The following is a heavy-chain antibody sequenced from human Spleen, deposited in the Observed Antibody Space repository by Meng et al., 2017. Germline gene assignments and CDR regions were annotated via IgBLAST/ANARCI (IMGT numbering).Heavy chain of an antibody. Sequence: SETLSLTCTVSGGSISSYYWSWIRQPPGKGLEWIGYIYYSGSTNYNPSLKSRVTISVDTSKYQFPLKLSSVTAADTAVYCCAGLNGAIAVAGKVYWFDPWGQGTLVTVSS. CDR2: IYYSGST. CDR3: AGLNGAIAVAGKVYWFDP. D-gene: IGHD6-19*01. CDR1: GGSISSYY. V-gene: IGHV4-59*01. J-gene: IGHJ5*02.